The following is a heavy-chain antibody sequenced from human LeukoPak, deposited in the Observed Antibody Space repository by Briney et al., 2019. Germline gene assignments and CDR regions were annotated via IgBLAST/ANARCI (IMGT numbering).Heavy chain of an antibody. V-gene: IGHV1-2*02. J-gene: IGHJ4*02. Sequence: ASVKVSCKASGYTFTGYYMHWVRQAPGQGLEWMGWINPNSGGTNYAQKFQGRVTMTRDTSISTAYMELSRLRSDDTAVYYCARAVGGWGHSDYWGQGTLVTVSS. D-gene: IGHD6-19*01. CDR2: INPNSGGT. CDR3: ARAVGGWGHSDY. CDR1: GYTFTGYY.